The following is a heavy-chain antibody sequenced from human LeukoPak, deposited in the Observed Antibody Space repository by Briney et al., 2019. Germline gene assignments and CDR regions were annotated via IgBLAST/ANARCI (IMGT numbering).Heavy chain of an antibody. V-gene: IGHV3-15*01. CDR2: IKGETDDGTT. CDR3: TTDARAVINVEHFDY. D-gene: IGHD2-21*01. CDR1: GYTFTSYT. Sequence: SCKASGYTFTSYTMHWVRQAPGKGLEWVGRIKGETDDGTTDYTAPVKGRFTISRDDSKNTLYLQMNSLKTEDSAVYYCTTDARAVINVEHFDYWGQGTLVTVSS. J-gene: IGHJ4*02.